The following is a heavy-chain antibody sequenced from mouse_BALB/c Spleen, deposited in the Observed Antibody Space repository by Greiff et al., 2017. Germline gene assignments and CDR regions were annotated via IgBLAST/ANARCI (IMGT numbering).Heavy chain of an antibody. CDR1: GFTFSSYA. D-gene: IGHD1-1*01. V-gene: IGHV5-9-4*01. CDR3: ARRAGNYYGSSLGYFEV. CDR2: ISSGGSYT. J-gene: IGHJ1*01. Sequence: EVLLVESGGGLVKPGGSLKLSCAASGFTFSSYAMSWVRQSPEKRLEWVAEISSGGSYTYYPDTVTGRFTISRDNAKNTLYLEMSSLRSEDTPMYYCARRAGNYYGSSLGYFEVWGAGTTVTVSS.